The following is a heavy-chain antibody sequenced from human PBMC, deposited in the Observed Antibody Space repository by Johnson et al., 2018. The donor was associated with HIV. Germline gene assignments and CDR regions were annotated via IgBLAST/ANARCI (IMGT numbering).Heavy chain of an antibody. V-gene: IGHV3-74*02. CDR3: ALSGGAAAYDAFDI. Sequence: VQLVESGGGLVQPGGSLRLSCAASGFTFSSYWMHWVRQAPGKGLVWVSRINSDGSTTSYADYVKGRFTISRDNAKNTLYLQMNRLRAEDTAVYYCALSGGAAAYDAFDIWGQGTMVTVSS. J-gene: IGHJ3*02. D-gene: IGHD6-13*01. CDR1: GFTFSSYW. CDR2: INSDGSTT.